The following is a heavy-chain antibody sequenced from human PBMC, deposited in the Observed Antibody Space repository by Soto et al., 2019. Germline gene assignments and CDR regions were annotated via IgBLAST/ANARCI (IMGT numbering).Heavy chain of an antibody. CDR2: IYHSGST. Sequence: QVQLQESGPGLVKPSQTLSLTCTVSGDSISRGGYYWNLLRQHPRKGLEWIGNIYHSGSTIYNPSLKSRVSISVDTSKNRLSLELSNVTAADTAVYYCARDGAGAYGLGWFDPWGQGILVTVSS. D-gene: IGHD2-21*01. CDR1: GDSISRGGYY. V-gene: IGHV4-31*03. CDR3: ARDGAGAYGLGWFDP. J-gene: IGHJ5*02.